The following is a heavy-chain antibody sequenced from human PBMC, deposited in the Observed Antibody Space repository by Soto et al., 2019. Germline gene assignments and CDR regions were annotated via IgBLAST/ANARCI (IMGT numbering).Heavy chain of an antibody. V-gene: IGHV4-34*01. Sequence: SETLSLTCAVYGGSFSGHSWTWIRQSPGKGLEWIGDNNHSGRVNYSPSLKSRVTISLDTSKNQFSLTLSAVTAADTAMYYCSTRAYDTNGYYRFDPWGQGTLVTVSS. CDR3: STRAYDTNGYYRFDP. J-gene: IGHJ5*01. CDR1: GGSFSGHS. D-gene: IGHD3-22*01. CDR2: NNHSGRV.